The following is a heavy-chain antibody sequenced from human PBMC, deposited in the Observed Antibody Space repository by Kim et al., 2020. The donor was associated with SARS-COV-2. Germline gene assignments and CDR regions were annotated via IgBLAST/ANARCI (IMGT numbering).Heavy chain of an antibody. CDR2: IYPGDSDT. Sequence: GESLKISRKGSGYSFTSYWIGWVRQMPGKGLEWMGIIYPGDSDTRYSPSFQGQVTISADKSISTAYLQWSSLKASDTAMYYCARLRYFDSSSLYYFDYWGQGTLVTVSS. J-gene: IGHJ4*02. CDR1: GYSFTSYW. CDR3: ARLRYFDSSSLYYFDY. V-gene: IGHV5-51*01. D-gene: IGHD3-9*01.